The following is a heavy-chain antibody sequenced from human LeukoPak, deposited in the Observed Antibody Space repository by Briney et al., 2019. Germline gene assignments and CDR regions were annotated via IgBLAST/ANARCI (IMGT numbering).Heavy chain of an antibody. CDR1: GFTFSSYS. Sequence: GGSLRLSCAASGFTFSSYSMNWVRQAPGKGLEWVSPISSSSSYIYYADSVKGRFTISRDNAKNSLYLQMNSLRAEDTAVYYCASRTYYYDSSGSALDYWGQGTLVTVSS. CDR3: ASRTYYYDSSGSALDY. J-gene: IGHJ4*02. V-gene: IGHV3-21*01. D-gene: IGHD3-22*01. CDR2: ISSSSSYI.